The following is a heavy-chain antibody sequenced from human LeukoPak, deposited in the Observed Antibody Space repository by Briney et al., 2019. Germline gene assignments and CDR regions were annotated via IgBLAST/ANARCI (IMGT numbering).Heavy chain of an antibody. V-gene: IGHV3-33*01. CDR3: ARDAPQVPAAGVLAS. J-gene: IGHJ5*02. CDR2: IYSDGSKQ. CDR1: GFIFNDYG. D-gene: IGHD6-13*01. Sequence: GRSLRLSCAASGFIFNDYGMHWVRQAPGKGLEWVAVIYSDGSKQNYPDSVKGRFTFSRDISKNTLYLQMDGLRNEDTAMYYCARDAPQVPAAGVLASWGQGTLVIVSS.